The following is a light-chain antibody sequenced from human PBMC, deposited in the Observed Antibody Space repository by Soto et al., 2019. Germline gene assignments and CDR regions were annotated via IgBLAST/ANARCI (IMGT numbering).Light chain of an antibody. J-gene: IGKJ1*01. CDR3: QEYKDYSGT. CDR1: QSLNNW. V-gene: IGKV1-5*01. CDR2: DAS. Sequence: DIQMIQSPSTLSASLGDRVTITCRASQSLNNWLAWYQQIPGKAPKLLIYDASNLAGGVPSRFSGSGSGTEFTLPITSLQPDDFAAYYCQEYKDYSGTFGQGTKVEIK.